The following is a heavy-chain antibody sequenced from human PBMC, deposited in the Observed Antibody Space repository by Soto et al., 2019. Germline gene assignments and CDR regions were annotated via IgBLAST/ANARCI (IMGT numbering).Heavy chain of an antibody. Sequence: ASVKVSCKASGYTFTGYYMHWVRQAPGQGLEWMGWINPNSGGTNYAQKFQGWVTMTRDTSISTAYMELSRLRSDDTAVYYCARDIYYYDSSGYYYYYYGMDVWGQGTTVTVSS. CDR2: INPNSGGT. CDR1: GYTFTGYY. J-gene: IGHJ6*02. D-gene: IGHD3-22*01. CDR3: ARDIYYYDSSGYYYYYYGMDV. V-gene: IGHV1-2*04.